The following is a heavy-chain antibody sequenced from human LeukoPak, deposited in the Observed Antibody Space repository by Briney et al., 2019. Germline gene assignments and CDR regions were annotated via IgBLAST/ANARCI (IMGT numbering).Heavy chain of an antibody. J-gene: IGHJ4*02. CDR3: AREGSGWPVDNDY. CDR1: GFTFSSYS. D-gene: IGHD6-19*01. CDR2: ISSSGSTI. Sequence: QTGGSLRLSCAASGFTFSSYSMNWVRQAPGKGLEWVSYISSSGSTIYYADSVKGRFTISRDNAKNSLYLQMNSLRAEDTAVYYCAREGSGWPVDNDYWGQGTLVTVSS. V-gene: IGHV3-48*04.